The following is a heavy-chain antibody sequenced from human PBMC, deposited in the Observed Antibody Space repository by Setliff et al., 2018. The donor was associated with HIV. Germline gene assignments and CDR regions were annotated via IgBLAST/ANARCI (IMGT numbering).Heavy chain of an antibody. CDR3: ASYYRVSGWYQEASWFFDL. J-gene: IGHJ2*01. V-gene: IGHV4-39*01. CDR1: GGSISSSSHY. D-gene: IGHD6-19*01. Sequence: SETLSLTCTVSGGSISSSSHYWGWIRQPPGKGLEWVGSIYYSGSTYYNPSLKSRVTISLDTSKNQLSLELSSVTAADTAVYYCASYYRVSGWYQEASWFFDLWGRGTLVTV. CDR2: IYYSGST.